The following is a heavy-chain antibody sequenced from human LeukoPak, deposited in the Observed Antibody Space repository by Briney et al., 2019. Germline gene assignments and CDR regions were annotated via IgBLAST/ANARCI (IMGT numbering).Heavy chain of an antibody. J-gene: IGHJ4*02. Sequence: SETLSLTCTVSGGSISSYYWSWIRQPPRKGLEWIGYIYYTGSTNYNPSLKSRVTISVDTSKNQFSLRLSSVTAADTAVYYCASQYCSGGSCYPLFDYWGQGTLVTVSS. D-gene: IGHD2-15*01. CDR1: GGSISSYY. CDR3: ASQYCSGGSCYPLFDY. CDR2: IYYTGST. V-gene: IGHV4-59*01.